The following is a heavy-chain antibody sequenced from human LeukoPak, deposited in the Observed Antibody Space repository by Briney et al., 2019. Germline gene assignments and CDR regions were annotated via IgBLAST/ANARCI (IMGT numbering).Heavy chain of an antibody. CDR2: INPSGGST. Sequence: ASVKVSCKASGYTVTSYYMHWGRQAPGQGLEWMGIINPSGGSTTYAQKFQCSVTMTRDTSTSTVYMELSSLRSEDTAVYYCATGGSSGYYSYYYGMDVWGQGTTVTVSS. V-gene: IGHV1-46*01. CDR1: GYTVTSYY. D-gene: IGHD3-22*01. CDR3: ATGGSSGYYSYYYGMDV. J-gene: IGHJ6*02.